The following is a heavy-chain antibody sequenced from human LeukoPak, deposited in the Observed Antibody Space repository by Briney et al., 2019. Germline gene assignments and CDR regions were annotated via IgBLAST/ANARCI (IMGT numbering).Heavy chain of an antibody. CDR2: IIPIFGTA. Sequence: GASVKVSCKASGGTFSSYAISWVRQAPGQGLEWMGGIIPIFGTANYAQKFQGRVTITADESTSTAYMELSSLRSEDTAVYYCARGSHYDSSGELFDYWGRGTLVTVSS. V-gene: IGHV1-69*13. CDR1: GGTFSSYA. D-gene: IGHD3-22*01. CDR3: ARGSHYDSSGELFDY. J-gene: IGHJ4*02.